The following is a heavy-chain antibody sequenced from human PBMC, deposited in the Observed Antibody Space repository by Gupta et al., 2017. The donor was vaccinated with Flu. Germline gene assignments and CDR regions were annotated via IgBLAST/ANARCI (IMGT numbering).Heavy chain of an antibody. V-gene: IGHV3-11*01. Sequence: QLVQSGGGLVTPGASLRLSCIAHGFPFRRYFFTWIRQAPGEGPQWVAYNSSGGRNVEYADSVEGRFTATRDNTRNSVFLHMHNRVPQDTATYYCARDRRDLDKGYYYYYMDVWGKGATVTVSS. CDR3: ARDRRDLDKGYYYYYMDV. CDR2: NSSGGRNV. CDR1: GFPFRRYF. J-gene: IGHJ6*03. D-gene: IGHD3-9*01.